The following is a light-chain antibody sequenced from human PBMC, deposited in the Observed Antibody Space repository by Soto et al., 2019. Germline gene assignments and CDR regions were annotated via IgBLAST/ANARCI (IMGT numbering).Light chain of an antibody. CDR3: GTWDSGLSAVV. CDR1: SSNIGKNY. Sequence: QSVLTQPPSVSAAPGQKVTISCSGGSSNIGKNYVSWYQQLPGTAPKLLIYDDNKQPSGIPDRFSGSKSGTSATLGITGLQTGDEAEYYCGTWDSGLSAVVFGGGTKVTVL. J-gene: IGLJ2*01. CDR2: DDN. V-gene: IGLV1-51*01.